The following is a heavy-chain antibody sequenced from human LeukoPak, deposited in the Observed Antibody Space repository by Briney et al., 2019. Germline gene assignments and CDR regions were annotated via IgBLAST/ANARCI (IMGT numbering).Heavy chain of an antibody. D-gene: IGHD5-12*01. V-gene: IGHV4-38-2*01. CDR3: ARHRSIVATITDY. Sequence: SXTLSLTCAVSGYSISSGYYWGWIRPPPGKGLEWIGSIYHSGSTYYNPSLKSRVTISVDTSKNQFSLKLSSVTAADTAVYYCARHRSIVATITDYWGQGTLVTVSS. CDR1: GYSISSGYY. CDR2: IYHSGST. J-gene: IGHJ4*02.